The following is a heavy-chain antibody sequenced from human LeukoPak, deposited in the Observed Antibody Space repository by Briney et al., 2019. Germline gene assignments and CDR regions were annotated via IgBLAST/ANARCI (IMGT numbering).Heavy chain of an antibody. D-gene: IGHD4-17*01. CDR1: GFTLNNYA. CDR2: ISGGGETT. J-gene: IGHJ4*02. Sequence: GGSLRLSCAASGFTLNNYAMNWVRQAPGKGLEWVSSISGGGETTYYADSAKGRFTISRDNSQNTLYLQMNSLRAEDTAVYYCARDYADYVGYFFFDYWDQGTLVTVSS. CDR3: ARDYADYVGYFFFDY. V-gene: IGHV3-23*01.